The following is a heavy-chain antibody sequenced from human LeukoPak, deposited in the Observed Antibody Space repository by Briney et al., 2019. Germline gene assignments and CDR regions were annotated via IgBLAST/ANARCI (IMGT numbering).Heavy chain of an antibody. Sequence: QPGRSLRLSCAASGFTFSSCAMHWVRQAPGKGLEWVAVISYDGSNKYYADSVKGRFTISRDNSKNTLYLQMNSLRAEDTAVYYCARDGCDILTGYYICYFDYWGQGTLVTVSS. V-gene: IGHV3-30*04. J-gene: IGHJ4*02. CDR3: ARDGCDILTGYYICYFDY. D-gene: IGHD3-9*01. CDR2: ISYDGSNK. CDR1: GFTFSSCA.